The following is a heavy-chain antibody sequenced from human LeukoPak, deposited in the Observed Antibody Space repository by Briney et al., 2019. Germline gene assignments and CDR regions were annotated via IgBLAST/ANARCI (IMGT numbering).Heavy chain of an antibody. CDR2: IYTSGST. CDR3: ARDFLSADAFDI. V-gene: IGHV4-61*02. J-gene: IGHJ3*02. Sequence: SETLSLTCTVSGGSISSGSYYWSWIRQPAGKGLEWIGRIYTSGSTNYNPSLKSRVTISVDTSKNQFSLKLSSVTAADTAVYYCARDFLSADAFDIWGQGTMVTVSS. D-gene: IGHD2/OR15-2a*01. CDR1: GGSISSGSYY.